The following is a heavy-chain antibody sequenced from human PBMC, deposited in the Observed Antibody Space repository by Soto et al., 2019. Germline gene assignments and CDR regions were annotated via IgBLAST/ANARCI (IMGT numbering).Heavy chain of an antibody. CDR2: ISYDGSNK. CDR1: GFTFSSYG. V-gene: IGHV3-30*18. CDR3: AKAATIFGVVITCPFDY. D-gene: IGHD3-3*01. Sequence: PGGSLRLSCAASGFTFSSYGMHWVRQAPGKGLEWVAVISYDGSNKYYADSVKGRFTISRDNSKNTLYLQMNSLRAEDTAVYYCAKAATIFGVVITCPFDYWGQGTLVTVSS. J-gene: IGHJ4*02.